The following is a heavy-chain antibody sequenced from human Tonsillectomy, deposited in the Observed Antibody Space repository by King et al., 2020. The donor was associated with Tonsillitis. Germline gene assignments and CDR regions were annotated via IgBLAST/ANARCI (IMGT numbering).Heavy chain of an antibody. CDR1: GDSVSSTSVA. Sequence: VQLQQSGPGLVKPSQTLSLTCAISGDSVSSTSVAWNWIRQSPSSGLEWLGRTYYYRSKWYNDYEVSVKSRITINSDTSKNQFSLHLNSVSPEDTALYFCARGRASAFDYWGQGTLVTVSS. CDR2: TYYYRSKWYN. J-gene: IGHJ4*02. V-gene: IGHV6-1*01. CDR3: ARGRASAFDY.